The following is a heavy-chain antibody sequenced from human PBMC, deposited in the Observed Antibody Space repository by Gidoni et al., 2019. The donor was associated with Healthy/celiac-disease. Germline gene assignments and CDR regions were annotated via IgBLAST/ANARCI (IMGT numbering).Heavy chain of an antibody. CDR1: GYTFTGYY. D-gene: IGHD2-15*01. CDR2: INPNRGGP. J-gene: IGHJ3*02. CDR3: ARDGCSGGSCYSANAFDI. V-gene: IGHV1-2*02. Sequence: QVQLVQSGAEVKKPGASVKVSCKASGYTFTGYYMPWVRQAPGQGLEWMGWINPNRGGPNDAQKFQGRVTMTRDTYISTAYMELSRLRSDDTAVYYCARDGCSGGSCYSANAFDIWGQGTMVTVSS.